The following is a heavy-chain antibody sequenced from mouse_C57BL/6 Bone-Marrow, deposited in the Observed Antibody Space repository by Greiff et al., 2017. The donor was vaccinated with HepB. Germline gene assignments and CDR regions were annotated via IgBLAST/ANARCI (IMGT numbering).Heavy chain of an antibody. D-gene: IGHD1-1*01. CDR2: ISSGGSYT. J-gene: IGHJ1*03. V-gene: IGHV5-6*01. CDR1: GFTFSSYG. Sequence: EVKLVESGGDLVKPGGSLKLSCAASGFTFSSYGMSWVRQTPDKRLEWVATISSGGSYTYYPDSVKGRFTMSRDNAKNTLYLQMSSLKSEDTAMYYCARPYYYGSSYVRYFDVWGTGTTVTVSS. CDR3: ARPYYYGSSYVRYFDV.